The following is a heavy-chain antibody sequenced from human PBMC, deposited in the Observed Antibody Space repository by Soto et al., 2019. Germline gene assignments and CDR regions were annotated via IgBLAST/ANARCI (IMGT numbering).Heavy chain of an antibody. CDR2: INPNSGGT. D-gene: IGHD6-13*01. CDR1: GYTCTGYY. Sequence: ASVKVSCKASGYTCTGYYMHWVRQAPGQGLEWMGWINPNSGGTNYAQKFQGRVTMTRDTSISTAYMELSRLRSDDTAVYYCASERPSTAAAYFYYGLDVWGQGTSVT. V-gene: IGHV1-2*02. CDR3: ASERPSTAAAYFYYGLDV. J-gene: IGHJ6*02.